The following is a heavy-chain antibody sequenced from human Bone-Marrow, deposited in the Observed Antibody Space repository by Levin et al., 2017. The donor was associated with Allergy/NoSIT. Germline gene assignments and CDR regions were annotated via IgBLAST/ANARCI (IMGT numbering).Heavy chain of an antibody. D-gene: IGHD2-15*01. J-gene: IGHJ4*02. Sequence: PGGSLRLSCAASGFTFGDYAMHWVRQVPGKGLEWVSSISWDSGKIAYADSMKGRFTISRDNAKKSLYLQMDSLRAEDTALYYCAKDQRGNIVVVVAAPGFDSWGPGTLVTVSS. CDR3: AKDQRGNIVVVVAAPGFDS. CDR2: ISWDSGKI. V-gene: IGHV3-9*01. CDR1: GFTFGDYA.